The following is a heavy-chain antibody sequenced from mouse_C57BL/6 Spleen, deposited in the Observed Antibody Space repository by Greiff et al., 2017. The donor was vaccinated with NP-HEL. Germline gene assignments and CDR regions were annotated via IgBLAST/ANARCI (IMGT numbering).Heavy chain of an antibody. D-gene: IGHD2-4*01. CDR2: INYDGSST. V-gene: IGHV5-16*01. Sequence: EVKVVESEGGLVQPGSSMKLSCTASGFTFSDYYMAWVRQVPEKGLEWVANINYDGSSTYYLDSLKSRFIISRDNAKNILYLQMSSLKSEDTATYYCARDGGFYYDYDGYFDVWGTGTTVTVSS. J-gene: IGHJ1*03. CDR3: ARDGGFYYDYDGYFDV. CDR1: GFTFSDYY.